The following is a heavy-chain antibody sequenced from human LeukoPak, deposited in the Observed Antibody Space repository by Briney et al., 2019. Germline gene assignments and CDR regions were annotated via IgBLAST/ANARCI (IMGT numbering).Heavy chain of an antibody. V-gene: IGHV4-59*12. CDR2: IYYSGST. CDR3: ARGRWRTGMDSPYYFDY. Sequence: TSETLSLTCTVSGGSISSYYWSWIRQPPGKGLEWIGYIYYSGSTNYNPSLKSRVTMSVDTSKNQFSLKLSSVTAADTAVYYCARGRWRTGMDSPYYFDYWGQGTLVTVSS. CDR1: GGSISSYY. D-gene: IGHD2-2*03. J-gene: IGHJ4*02.